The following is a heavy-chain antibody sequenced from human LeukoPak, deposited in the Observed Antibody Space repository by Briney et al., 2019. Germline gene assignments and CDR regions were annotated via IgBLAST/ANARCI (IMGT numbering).Heavy chain of an antibody. V-gene: IGHV1-8*01. J-gene: IGHJ5*02. CDR2: MNPNSGNT. D-gene: IGHD2-15*01. CDR1: GYTFTSYD. Sequence: GASVKVSCKASGYTFTSYDINWVRQATGQGLEWMGWMNPNSGNTGYAQKFQGRVTMTRNTSISTAYMELSSLRSEDTAVYYCARGGIPYCSGGSCLRRNWFHPWGQGTLVTVSS. CDR3: ARGGIPYCSGGSCLRRNWFHP.